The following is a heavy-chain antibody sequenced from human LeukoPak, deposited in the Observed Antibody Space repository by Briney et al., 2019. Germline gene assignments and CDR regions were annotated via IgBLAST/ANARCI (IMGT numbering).Heavy chain of an antibody. CDR3: AKDAQRGFDYSNSLDY. D-gene: IGHD4-11*01. Sequence: GRSLRLSCSASGFTFSHYGMHWVRQAPGTGLEWVAVIWSDASDKYYANSVKGRFTISRDNFKNSRYLQMNSLRAEDTAVYYFAKDAQRGFDYSNSLDYWGQGTRVTVSS. V-gene: IGHV3-33*06. CDR2: IWSDASDK. CDR1: GFTFSHYG. J-gene: IGHJ4*02.